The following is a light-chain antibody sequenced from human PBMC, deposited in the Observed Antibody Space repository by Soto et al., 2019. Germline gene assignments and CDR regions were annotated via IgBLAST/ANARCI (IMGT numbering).Light chain of an antibody. V-gene: IGLV1-51*01. CDR1: SSNSGGNS. CDR3: GSWDSSLSAYV. Sequence: QSLLTQPPSVSAATGPKVTMSCSGSSSNSGGNSVSWYPQRPGTAPKLLIYDDNKRPSGIPDRFSGSKSGTSATLGITGFQTGDEADYYCGSWDSSLSAYVFGTGTKVTVL. CDR2: DDN. J-gene: IGLJ1*01.